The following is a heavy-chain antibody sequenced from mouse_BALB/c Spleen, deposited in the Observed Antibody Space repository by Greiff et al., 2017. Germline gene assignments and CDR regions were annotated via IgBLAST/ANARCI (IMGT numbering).Heavy chain of an antibody. V-gene: IGHV5-17*02. CDR1: GFTFSSFG. Sequence: EVMLVESGGGLVQPGGSRKLSCAASGFTFSSFGMHWVRQAPEKGLEWVAYISSGSSTIYYADTVKGRFTISRDNPKNTLFLQMTSLRSEDTAMYYCAITIITTGAMDYWGQGTSVTVSS. J-gene: IGHJ4*01. CDR3: AITIITTGAMDY. CDR2: ISSGSSTI. D-gene: IGHD2-12*01.